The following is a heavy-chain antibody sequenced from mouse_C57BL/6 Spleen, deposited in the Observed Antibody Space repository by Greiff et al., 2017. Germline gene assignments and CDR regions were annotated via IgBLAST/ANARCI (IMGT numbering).Heavy chain of an antibody. V-gene: IGHV1-50*01. Sequence: QVQLQQSGAELVKPGASVKLSCKASGYTFTSYWMQWVKQRPGQGLEWIGEIDPSDSYTNYNQKFKGKATLTVDTSSSTAYMQLSSLTSEDSAVYYCARKGPSYGSRDFAYYAMDYWGQGTSVTVSS. J-gene: IGHJ4*01. CDR3: ARKGPSYGSRDFAYYAMDY. CDR2: IDPSDSYT. D-gene: IGHD1-1*01. CDR1: GYTFTSYW.